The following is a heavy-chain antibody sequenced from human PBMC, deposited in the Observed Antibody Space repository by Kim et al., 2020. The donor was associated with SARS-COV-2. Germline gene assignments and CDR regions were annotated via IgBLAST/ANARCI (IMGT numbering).Heavy chain of an antibody. V-gene: IGHV1-18*01. CDR2: ISAYNGNT. CDR1: GYTFTSYG. J-gene: IGHJ5*02. D-gene: IGHD2-2*01. CDR3: AGWDIVVVPAAPEGWFDP. Sequence: ASVKVSCKASGYTFTSYGISWVRQAPGQGLEWMGWISAYNGNTNYAQKLQGRVTMTTDTSTSTAYMELRSLRSDDTAVYYCAGWDIVVVPAAPEGWFDPWGQGTLVTVSS.